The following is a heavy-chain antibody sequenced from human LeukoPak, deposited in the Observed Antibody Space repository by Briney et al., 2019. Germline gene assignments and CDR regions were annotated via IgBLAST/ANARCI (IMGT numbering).Heavy chain of an antibody. CDR2: VYPGDSDT. CDR1: GYSFSTNW. V-gene: IGHV5-51*01. CDR3: TRQKYYYDSSGEI. D-gene: IGHD3-22*01. J-gene: IGHJ3*02. Sequence: GESLKISCKGSGYSFSTNWIGWVRQMPGKGLEWVGIVYPGDSDTKYSPSFQGQVTISADKSISTAYLQWSSLRAPDTAMYYCTRQKYYYDSSGEIWGQGTMVTVSS.